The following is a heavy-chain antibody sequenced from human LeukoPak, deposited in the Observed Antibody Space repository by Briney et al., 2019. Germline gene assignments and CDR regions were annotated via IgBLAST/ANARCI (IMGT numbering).Heavy chain of an antibody. D-gene: IGHD3-22*01. CDR3: AKQAYDSPRTDFDC. CDR2: VSTSGGST. J-gene: IGHJ4*02. V-gene: IGHV3-23*01. Sequence: TGGSLRLSGAASGLTFSRYAMSWVRQAPGKGLEWVSGVSTSGGSTYYADSVKGRFTISRDNSKNTLHLQMNSLRAEDTAIYYCAKQAYDSPRTDFDCWGQGTLVTVSS. CDR1: GLTFSRYA.